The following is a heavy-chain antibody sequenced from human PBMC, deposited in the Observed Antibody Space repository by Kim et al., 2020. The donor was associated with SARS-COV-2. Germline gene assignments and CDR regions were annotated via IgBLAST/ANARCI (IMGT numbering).Heavy chain of an antibody. D-gene: IGHD1-26*01. CDR3: ARGGRVEVTLGAFNI. Sequence: GGSLRLSCATSGFTFTRSWMHWVRQAPGKGLVWVSDMNIDGSVTYYADSVKGRFSISRDNAKNTVYLQMNSLRAEDTAVYYCARGGRVEVTLGAFNIWGQGPTVIVSA. CDR2: MNIDGSVT. J-gene: IGHJ3*02. CDR1: GFTFTRSW. V-gene: IGHV3-74*01.